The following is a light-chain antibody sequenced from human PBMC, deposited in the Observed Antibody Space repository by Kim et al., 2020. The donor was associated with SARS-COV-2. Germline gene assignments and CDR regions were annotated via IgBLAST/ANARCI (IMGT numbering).Light chain of an antibody. CDR1: SSNIGSNY. CDR3: ASWDDSLSGWV. Sequence: SVLTQPPSASGTPGQRVTISCSESSSNIGSNYVYWYQQLPGTAPKLLIYRNDQRPSGVPDRFSGSKSGTSASLAISGLRSEDEADYYCASWDDSLSGWVFGGGTQLTVL. J-gene: IGLJ3*02. V-gene: IGLV1-47*01. CDR2: RND.